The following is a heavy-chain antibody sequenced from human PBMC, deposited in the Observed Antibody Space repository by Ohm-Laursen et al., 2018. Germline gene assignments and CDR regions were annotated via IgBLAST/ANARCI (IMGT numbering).Heavy chain of an antibody. J-gene: IGHJ6*02. CDR2: TNPNSGNT. V-gene: IGHV1-8*01. CDR3: ERSTSRHKRTYYYYYGMDV. CDR1: GYTFTSYD. Sequence: SVKVSCKASGYTFTSYDINWVRQATGQGLEWMGWTNPNSGNTGYAQKFQGRVTMTRNTSISTAYMELSSLRSEDTAVYYCERSTSRHKRTYYYYYGMDVWGQGTTVTVSS. D-gene: IGHD2-2*02.